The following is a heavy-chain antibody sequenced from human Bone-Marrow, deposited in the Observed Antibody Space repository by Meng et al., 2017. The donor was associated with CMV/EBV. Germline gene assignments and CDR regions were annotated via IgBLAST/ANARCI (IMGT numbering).Heavy chain of an antibody. CDR1: GVTFSSYE. V-gene: IGHV3-48*03. CDR3: ARERMTYYNGSGSYPWMDV. CDR2: ISSSGSTI. D-gene: IGHD3-10*01. J-gene: IGHJ6*02. Sequence: GGSLRLSCAASGVTFSSYEMNWVRQAPGKGLEWVSYISSSGSTIYYADSVKGRFSISRDNAKNSLYLQMNSLRAEGTAVYYCARERMTYYNGSGSYPWMDVWGQGTTVTVSS.